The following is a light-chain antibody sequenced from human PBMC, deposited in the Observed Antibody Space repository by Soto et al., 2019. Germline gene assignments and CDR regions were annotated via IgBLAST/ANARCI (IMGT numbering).Light chain of an antibody. CDR3: QHYNSYSEA. V-gene: IGKV1-9*01. CDR2: KAS. Sequence: DIQLTQSPSFLSASVGDRVTITCRASQGISSNLAWYQQKPGKAPKLLIYKASTLKSGVPSRFSGSGSGTEFTLTISSLQPDDFATYYCQHYNSYSEAFGQGTKV. CDR1: QGISSN. J-gene: IGKJ1*01.